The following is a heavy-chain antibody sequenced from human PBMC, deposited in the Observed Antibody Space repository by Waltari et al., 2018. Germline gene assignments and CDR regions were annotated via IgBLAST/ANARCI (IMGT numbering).Heavy chain of an antibody. CDR2: INHSGST. CDR1: GGSFSGYY. D-gene: IGHD2-15*01. V-gene: IGHV4-34*09. Sequence: QVQLQESGPGLVKPSQTLSLTCAVYGGSFSGYYWRWIRQPPGKGLEWIGEINHSGSTNYNPSLRSRVTISVDTSKNQFSLKLSSVTAADTAVYYCARAYCSGGSCPTSGGYFDLWGRGTLVTVSS. CDR3: ARAYCSGGSCPTSGGYFDL. J-gene: IGHJ2*01.